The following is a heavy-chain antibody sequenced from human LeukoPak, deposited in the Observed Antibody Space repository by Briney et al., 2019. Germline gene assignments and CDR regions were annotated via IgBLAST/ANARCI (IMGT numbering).Heavy chain of an antibody. CDR1: GFTISAYW. J-gene: IGHJ4*02. CDR3: LSNSGH. Sequence: GGSLRLSCAASGFTISAYWWNWVRQAPGRGLEWVANISPDGSKKMYEDSVKGRFTISRENAKSSMLLQMNSLRAEDTAVYYCLSNSGHWGQGTRVTVSS. D-gene: IGHD5/OR15-5a*01. V-gene: IGHV3-7*05. CDR2: ISPDGSKK.